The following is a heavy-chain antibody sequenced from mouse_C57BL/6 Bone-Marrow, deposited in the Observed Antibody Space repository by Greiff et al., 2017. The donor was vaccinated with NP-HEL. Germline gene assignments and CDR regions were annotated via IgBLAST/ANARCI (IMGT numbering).Heavy chain of an antibody. Sequence: VQLQQSGTVLARPGASVKMSCKTSGYTFTSYWMHWVKQRPGQGLEWIGAIYPGNSDTSYNQKYEGKAKLTAVTSASTAYMELSSLTNEDSAVYYCTRSRSYGTFAYWGQGTLVTVSA. CDR2: IYPGNSDT. J-gene: IGHJ3*01. CDR3: TRSRSYGTFAY. CDR1: GYTFTSYW. V-gene: IGHV1-5*01. D-gene: IGHD1-1*01.